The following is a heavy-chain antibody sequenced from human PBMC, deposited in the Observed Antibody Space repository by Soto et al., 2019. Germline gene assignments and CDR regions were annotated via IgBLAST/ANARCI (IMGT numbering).Heavy chain of an antibody. CDR3: AREYYDFWSGYYRDLDYYYYYMDV. D-gene: IGHD3-3*01. CDR1: GYTLTELS. J-gene: IGHJ6*03. Sequence: ASVKVSCKVSGYTLTELSMHWVRQAPGKGLEWMGGFDPEDGETIYAQKFQGRVTMTEDTSTDTAYMELSSLRSEDTAAYYCAREYYDFWSGYYRDLDYYYYYMDVWGKGTTVTVSS. CDR2: FDPEDGET. V-gene: IGHV1-24*01.